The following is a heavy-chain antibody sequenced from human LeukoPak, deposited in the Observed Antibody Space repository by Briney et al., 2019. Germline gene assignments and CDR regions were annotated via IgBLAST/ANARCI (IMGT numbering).Heavy chain of an antibody. CDR3: ARLTRLSTSPDRYYLDY. Sequence: SETLSLTCTVSGDSISSYYWSWIRQPPGKGLEWIGYIYTSGGTNYIPSLKGRVTISIVTSKNQFSLKLSSVTAADSAVYYCARLTRLSTSPDRYYLDYWGQGTLVTVSS. V-gene: IGHV4-4*09. CDR2: IYTSGGT. D-gene: IGHD6-6*01. CDR1: GDSISSYY. J-gene: IGHJ4*02.